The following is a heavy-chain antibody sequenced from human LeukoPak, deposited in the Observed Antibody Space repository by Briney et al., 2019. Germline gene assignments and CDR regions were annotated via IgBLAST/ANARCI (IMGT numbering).Heavy chain of an antibody. V-gene: IGHV3-23*01. D-gene: IGHD6-19*01. Sequence: GGTLRLSCAASGFTFSSYGMSWVRQAPGKGLEWVSAISGSGGSTYYADSVKGRFTISRDNSKNTLYLQMNSLRAEDTAVYYCAKAPLGLRSPLGYWGQGTLVTVSS. CDR1: GFTFSSYG. J-gene: IGHJ4*02. CDR2: ISGSGGST. CDR3: AKAPLGLRSPLGY.